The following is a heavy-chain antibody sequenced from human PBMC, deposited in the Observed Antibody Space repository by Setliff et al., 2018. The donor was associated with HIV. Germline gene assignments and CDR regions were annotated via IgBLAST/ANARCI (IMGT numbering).Heavy chain of an antibody. CDR3: ARDGWELDRGRADYFDY. CDR1: GYTFTPYG. Sequence: RASVKVSCKASGYTFTPYGISWVRQAPGQGLEWMGGIIPILGIANYAQKFKGRVTITADKSTSTAYMELSSLRSEDTAVYYCARDGWELDRGRADYFDYWGQGALVTVSS. V-gene: IGHV1-69*10. J-gene: IGHJ4*02. D-gene: IGHD3-10*01. CDR2: IIPILGIA.